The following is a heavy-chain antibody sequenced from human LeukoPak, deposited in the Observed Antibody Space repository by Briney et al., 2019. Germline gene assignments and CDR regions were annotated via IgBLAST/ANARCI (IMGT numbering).Heavy chain of an antibody. CDR1: GYTFTSYG. CDR2: ISAYNGNT. Sequence: ASVKVSCKASGYTFTSYGISWVRQAPGQGLEWMGWISAYNGNTNYAQKLQGRVTMTTDTSTSTAYMELRSLRSDDTAVYYCARDPVSSSWYSYYYYGMDVWGQGTTVTVSS. D-gene: IGHD6-13*01. V-gene: IGHV1-18*01. J-gene: IGHJ6*02. CDR3: ARDPVSSSWYSYYYYGMDV.